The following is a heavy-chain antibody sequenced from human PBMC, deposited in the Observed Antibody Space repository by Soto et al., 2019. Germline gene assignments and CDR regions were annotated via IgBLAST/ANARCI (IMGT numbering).Heavy chain of an antibody. Sequence: ASVKVSCKASGYTFTSYGISWVRQAPGQGLEWMGWISAYNGNTNYAQKLRGSVTMTTDTSTSTAYMELRSLRSDDTAVYYCARFRIAVAGKGIDYWSQGTLVTVSS. V-gene: IGHV1-18*01. CDR3: ARFRIAVAGKGIDY. J-gene: IGHJ4*02. CDR2: ISAYNGNT. D-gene: IGHD6-19*01. CDR1: GYTFTSYG.